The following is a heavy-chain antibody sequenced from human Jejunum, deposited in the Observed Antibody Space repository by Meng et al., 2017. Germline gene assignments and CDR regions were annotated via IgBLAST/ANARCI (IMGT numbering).Heavy chain of an antibody. J-gene: IGHJ3*02. CDR2: IKKDGSEQ. CDR3: DQYSGYPIDAFDI. D-gene: IGHD5-12*01. Sequence: GGSLRLSCAASGFTLSSYWMSWLRRAPGKGLEWVANIKKDGSEQNYVDSVKGRFTISRDNAKNSLYLQMNSLRAEDTALYYCDQYSGYPIDAFDIWGQGKMVTGSS. V-gene: IGHV3-7*01. CDR1: GFTLSSYW.